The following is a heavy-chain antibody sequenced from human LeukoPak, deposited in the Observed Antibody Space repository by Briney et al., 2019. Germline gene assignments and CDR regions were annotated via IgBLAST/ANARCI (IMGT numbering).Heavy chain of an antibody. CDR2: INHSGST. CDR1: GGSFSGYY. V-gene: IGHV4-34*01. Sequence: PSETLSLTCAVYGGSFSGYYWSWIRQPPGEGLEWIGEINHSGSTNYNPSLKSRVTISVDTSKNQFSLKLSSVTAADTAVYYCARGRGIAARYYYYMDVWGKGTTVTVSS. D-gene: IGHD6-6*01. CDR3: ARGRGIAARYYYYMDV. J-gene: IGHJ6*03.